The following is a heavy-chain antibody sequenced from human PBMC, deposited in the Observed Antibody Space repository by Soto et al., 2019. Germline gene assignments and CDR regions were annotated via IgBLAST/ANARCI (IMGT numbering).Heavy chain of an antibody. V-gene: IGHV2-5*02. CDR3: AQAGDYDLLTFDH. CDR1: GFSLSTYHMG. CDR2: LYWDDDK. Sequence: QITLKESGPTLVRPAQPLTLTCDFSGFSLSTYHMGVAWIRQPPGKALEWLALLYWDDDKRYSPSLKDRLASSKDTSNNQVVLTITNIDPGDSATYFCAQAGDYDLLTFDHWGPGTLVTVSS. J-gene: IGHJ4*01. D-gene: IGHD4-17*01.